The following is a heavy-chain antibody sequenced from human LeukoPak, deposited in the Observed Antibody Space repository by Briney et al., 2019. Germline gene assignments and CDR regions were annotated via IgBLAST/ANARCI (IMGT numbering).Heavy chain of an antibody. J-gene: IGHJ5*02. CDR1: GGTFSSYA. CDR3: ARDGLTGDERFDP. Sequence: SVKVSCKASGGTFSSYAISWVRQAPGQGLEWMGRIIPIFGTANYAQKFQGRVTITTDESTSTAYMELSSLRSEDTAVYYCARDGLTGDERFDPWGQGTLVTVSS. D-gene: IGHD7-27*01. V-gene: IGHV1-69*05. CDR2: IIPIFGTA.